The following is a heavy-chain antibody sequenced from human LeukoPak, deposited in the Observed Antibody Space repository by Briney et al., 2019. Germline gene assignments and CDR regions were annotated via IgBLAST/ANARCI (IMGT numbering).Heavy chain of an antibody. CDR1: GFTFSGSS. Sequence: GGSVKLSCAASGFTFSGSSMHWVRQASGKGLEWVGCITSKANSYATAYGASVTGLFTISRDDSTNTAYLQTDRLRTEDTAVYDCTRQQQLITRYDYSGQRTLGSVS. V-gene: IGHV3-73*01. CDR2: ITSKANSYAT. D-gene: IGHD6-13*01. J-gene: IGHJ4*02. CDR3: TRQQQLITRYDY.